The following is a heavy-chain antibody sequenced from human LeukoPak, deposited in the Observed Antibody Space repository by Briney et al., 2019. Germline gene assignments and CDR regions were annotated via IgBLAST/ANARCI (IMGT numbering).Heavy chain of an antibody. Sequence: PGGSLRLSCAASGFTFSSYWMSWVRQAPGRGLEWVANIKQDGSEKYYVDSVKGRFTISRDNSKNTLYLQMNSLSAEDTAFYYCAKEELRRITMWGYMDVWGKGTTVTISS. CDR2: IKQDGSEK. D-gene: IGHD3-10*02. CDR1: GFTFSSYW. J-gene: IGHJ6*03. V-gene: IGHV3-7*01. CDR3: AKEELRRITMWGYMDV.